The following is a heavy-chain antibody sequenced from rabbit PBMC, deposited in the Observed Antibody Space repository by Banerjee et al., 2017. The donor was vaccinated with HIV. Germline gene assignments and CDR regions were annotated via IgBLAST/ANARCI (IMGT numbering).Heavy chain of an antibody. J-gene: IGHJ4*01. D-gene: IGHD3-3*01. V-gene: IGHV1S40*01. CDR3: ARGLVAGVLDL. CDR1: GFSFSSSYY. Sequence: QSLEESGGDLVKPEGSLTLTCTASGFSFSSSYYMCWVRQAPGKGLELIACIYTSSANTWYASWVNGRFTISKTSSTTVTLQMTSLTAADTATYFCARGLVAGVLDLWGPGTLVTVS. CDR2: IYTSSANT.